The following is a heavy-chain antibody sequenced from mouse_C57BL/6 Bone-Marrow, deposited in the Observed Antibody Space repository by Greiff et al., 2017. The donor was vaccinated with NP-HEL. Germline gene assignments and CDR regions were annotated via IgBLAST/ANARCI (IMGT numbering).Heavy chain of an antibody. J-gene: IGHJ2*01. CDR1: GYAFSSSW. D-gene: IGHD1-1*01. Sequence: VQLQQSGPELVKPGASVKISCKASGYAFSSSWMNWVKQRPGKGLEWIGRIYPGDGDTNYNGKFKGKATLTADKSSSTASIQLSSLTSEDSAVFFCASFPLIYYYGSSPYYFDNWGQGTTLTVSS. CDR2: IYPGDGDT. V-gene: IGHV1-82*01. CDR3: ASFPLIYYYGSSPYYFDN.